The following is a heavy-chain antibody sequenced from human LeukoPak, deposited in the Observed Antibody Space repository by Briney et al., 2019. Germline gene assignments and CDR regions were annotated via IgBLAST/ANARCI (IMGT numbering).Heavy chain of an antibody. V-gene: IGHV3-7*01. CDR3: ARAKNTQLQPFFDY. D-gene: IGHD4-23*01. CDR2: IKDDGSEK. J-gene: IGHJ4*02. Sequence: GGSPGLFCGASGFPFRSYWMNWVRQARGKGLEVGVNIKDDGSEKYYVDSVKGRFSISRDNAKNSLYLQMNSLRAEDTAVYYCARAKNTQLQPFFDYWGQGTLVTVSS. CDR1: GFPFRSYW.